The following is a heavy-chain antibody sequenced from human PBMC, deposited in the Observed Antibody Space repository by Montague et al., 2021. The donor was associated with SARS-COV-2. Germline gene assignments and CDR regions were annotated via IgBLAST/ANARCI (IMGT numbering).Heavy chain of an antibody. CDR3: ARQGRYFDWLLMARGHQRTEGVDY. Sequence: FLRLSCAASGFPFSDYYMSWIRQAPGKGLEWVSYISSSSSYTNYADSVKGRFTISRDNAKNSPYLQMNSLRAEDTAVYYCARQGRYFDWLLMARGHQRTEGVDYWGQGTLVTVSS. CDR1: GFPFSDYY. V-gene: IGHV3-11*03. CDR2: ISSSSSYT. D-gene: IGHD3-9*01. J-gene: IGHJ4*02.